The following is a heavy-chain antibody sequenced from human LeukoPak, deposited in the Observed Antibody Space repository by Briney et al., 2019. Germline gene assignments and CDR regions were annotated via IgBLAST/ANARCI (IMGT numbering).Heavy chain of an antibody. V-gene: IGHV4-61*02. CDR2: IYTSGST. CDR3: ARGLVGGSGSF. J-gene: IGHJ4*02. Sequence: SETLSLTCTVSGGSISSGSYYWSWIRQPAGKGLEWIGRIYTSGSTNYNPSLKSRVTISVDTSKNQFSLKLSSVTAADTAVYYCARGLVGGSGSFWGQGTLVTVSS. D-gene: IGHD3-10*01. CDR1: GGSISSGSYY.